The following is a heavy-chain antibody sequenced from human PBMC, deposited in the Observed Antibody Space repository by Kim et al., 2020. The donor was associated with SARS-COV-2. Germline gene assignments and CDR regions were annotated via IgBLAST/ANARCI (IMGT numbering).Heavy chain of an antibody. CDR2: INPSTGST. CDR1: GFSFSGYY. J-gene: IGHJ3*02. Sequence: ASVKVSCKASGFSFSGYYMHWVRQAPGQGLEWMGWINPSTGSTQYVQKFQGRVTMTRDTSISTAYMELSSLIFDDTAVYFCARGGVVGATKGHAFDIWGQGTVVSVSS. CDR3: ARGGVVGATKGHAFDI. D-gene: IGHD1-26*01. V-gene: IGHV1-2*02.